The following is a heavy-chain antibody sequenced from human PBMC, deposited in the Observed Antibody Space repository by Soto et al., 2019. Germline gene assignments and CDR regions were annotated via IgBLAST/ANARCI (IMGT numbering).Heavy chain of an antibody. CDR2: IFSSGST. V-gene: IGHV4-4*07. J-gene: IGHJ4*02. Sequence: QVQLQESGPGLVKPSETLSLTCSVSGGYISSYYWSWIRQPAGKGLEWIGRIFSSGSTHYNPSLKSRVTMSVDTSKNQISLRLTSVTAADTAVYYCAREQGVGGSTGDYDQWGQGTLVTVSS. CDR3: AREQGVGGSTGDYDQ. D-gene: IGHD5-12*01. CDR1: GGYISSYY.